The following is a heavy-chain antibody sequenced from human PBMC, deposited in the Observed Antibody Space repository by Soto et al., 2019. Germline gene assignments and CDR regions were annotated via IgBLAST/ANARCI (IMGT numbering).Heavy chain of an antibody. CDR1: GFTFSNYG. V-gene: IGHV3-23*04. J-gene: IGHJ6*01. CDR3: AKIMLEITYYGMDV. D-gene: IGHD3-16*01. Sequence: EVQVVESGGGLVQPGGSLRLSCTASGFTFSNYGMRWVRQAPGKGLEWVSSISSDGTDTYYVDSVKGRFTVSRDNSRNTLYLQMNSLRTEDTAVYYFAKIMLEITYYGMDVWGQGTTVTVSS. CDR2: ISSDGTDT.